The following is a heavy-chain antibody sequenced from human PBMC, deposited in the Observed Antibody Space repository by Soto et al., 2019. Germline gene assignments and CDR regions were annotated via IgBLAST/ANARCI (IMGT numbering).Heavy chain of an antibody. Sequence: XSGKVSLKASGYTFTSYDINWGRQATGQGLEWMGWMNPNSGNTGYAQKFQGRVTMTRNTSISTAYMELSSLRSEDTAVYYCARGRIVAIGSGAYGMDVWGQGTTVTVSS. CDR3: ARGRIVAIGSGAYGMDV. V-gene: IGHV1-8*01. CDR1: GYTFTSYD. J-gene: IGHJ6*02. CDR2: MNPNSGNT. D-gene: IGHD5-12*01.